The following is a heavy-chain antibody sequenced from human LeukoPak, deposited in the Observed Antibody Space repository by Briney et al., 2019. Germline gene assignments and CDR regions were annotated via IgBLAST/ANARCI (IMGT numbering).Heavy chain of an antibody. CDR3: ARDYRIAVAGRQPGFDY. J-gene: IGHJ4*02. CDR2: INPNSGGT. D-gene: IGHD6-19*01. Sequence: GASVRVSCKASGYTFTGYYMHWVRQAPGQGLEWMGWINPNSGGTNYAQKFQGRVTMTGDTSISTAYMELSRLRSDDTAVYYCARDYRIAVAGRQPGFDYWGQGTLVTVSS. V-gene: IGHV1-2*02. CDR1: GYTFTGYY.